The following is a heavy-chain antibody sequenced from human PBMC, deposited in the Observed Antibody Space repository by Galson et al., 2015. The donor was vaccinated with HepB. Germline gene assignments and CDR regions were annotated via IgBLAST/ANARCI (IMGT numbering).Heavy chain of an antibody. V-gene: IGHV3-49*03. D-gene: IGHD3-22*01. Sequence: SLRLSCAASGFTFGDYALTWFRQAPGKGLEWVSLIRSKPYGGTTEYAASVKGRFTISRDDSKSIAFLQMNSLRTADTAVYYCTRVSRNMYFDSSGIFDIWGQGTLVTVSS. CDR2: IRSKPYGGTT. CDR3: TRVSRNMYFDSSGIFDI. J-gene: IGHJ4*02. CDR1: GFTFGDYA.